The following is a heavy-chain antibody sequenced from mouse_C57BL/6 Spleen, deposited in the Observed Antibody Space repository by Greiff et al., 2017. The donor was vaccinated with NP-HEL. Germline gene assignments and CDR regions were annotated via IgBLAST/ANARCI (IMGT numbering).Heavy chain of an antibody. CDR1: GYSITSGYY. Sequence: VQLKESGPGLVKPSQSLSLTCSVTGYSITSGYYWNWIRQFPGNKLEWMGYISYDGSNNYNPSLKNRISITRDTSKNQFFLKLNSVTTEDTATYYCARASYYSNYGAYWGQGTLVTVSA. J-gene: IGHJ3*01. CDR2: ISYDGSN. CDR3: ARASYYSNYGAY. D-gene: IGHD2-5*01. V-gene: IGHV3-6*01.